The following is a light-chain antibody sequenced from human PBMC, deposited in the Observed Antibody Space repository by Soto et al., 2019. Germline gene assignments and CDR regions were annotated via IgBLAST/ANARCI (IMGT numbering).Light chain of an antibody. J-gene: IGKJ4*01. Sequence: EIELTQSPDTLSLSPGERATLSCRASQSIGNNYLAWYQQKPGQAPRLLIHSASTRATGIPDRFSGSGSGTDFTLTISRLEPDDFAVYYCHQHAESPLTFGGGTRVEI. CDR3: HQHAESPLT. CDR2: SAS. CDR1: QSIGNNY. V-gene: IGKV3-20*01.